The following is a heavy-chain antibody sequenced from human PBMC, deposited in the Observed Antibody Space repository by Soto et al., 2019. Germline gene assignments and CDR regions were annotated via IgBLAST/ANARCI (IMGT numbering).Heavy chain of an antibody. V-gene: IGHV4-39*01. CDR2: IYYSGST. CDR1: GGSISSSYYY. CDR3: AGLYGDYISY. Sequence: SETLSLTCTVSGGSISSSYYYWGWIRQPPGKGLEWIGSIYYSGSTYYNPSLKSRITISVDTSKNQFSLKLSSVTAADTAVYYCAGLYGDYISYWGQGTLVTVSS. J-gene: IGHJ4*02. D-gene: IGHD4-17*01.